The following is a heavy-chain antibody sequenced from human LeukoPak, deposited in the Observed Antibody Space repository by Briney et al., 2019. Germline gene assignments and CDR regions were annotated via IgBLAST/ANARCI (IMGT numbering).Heavy chain of an antibody. CDR2: ISHDGSNK. V-gene: IGHV3-30*03. Sequence: PGGSLRLSCAASGFTFSSCGMHWVRQAPGKGLEWVAVISHDGSNKYYADSVKGRFSISRDNSKNTLYLQMNSLRVEDTAVYYCASQTGTTPRWGQGTLVTVSS. CDR1: GFTFSSCG. J-gene: IGHJ4*02. D-gene: IGHD1-7*01. CDR3: ASQTGTTPR.